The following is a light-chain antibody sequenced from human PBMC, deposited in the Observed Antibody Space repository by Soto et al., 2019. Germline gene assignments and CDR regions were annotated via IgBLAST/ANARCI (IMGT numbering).Light chain of an antibody. J-gene: IGKJ5*01. Sequence: DIQMTQSPSSLSASVGDRVTITCQASQDISNYLSWYQQKPGKAPKLLIYDASHLETGVPSRFSGGGSGTDFTFTITSLQPEDIATYYCQHYDRLPITFGQGTRLDIK. CDR2: DAS. CDR3: QHYDRLPIT. CDR1: QDISNY. V-gene: IGKV1-33*01.